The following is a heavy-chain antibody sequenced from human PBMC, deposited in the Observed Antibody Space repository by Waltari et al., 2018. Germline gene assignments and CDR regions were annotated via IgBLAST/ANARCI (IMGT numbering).Heavy chain of an antibody. CDR3: ARIHRSITIFGVIISPTFDY. V-gene: IGHV1-8*01. J-gene: IGHJ4*02. Sequence: QVQLVQSGAEVKKPGASVQVSCKASGYTFTSNDINWVRQATGQGLEWMGWMNPNSGNTCYAQKFQGRVTMTRNTSISTAYMELSSLRSEDTAVYYCARIHRSITIFGVIISPTFDYWGQGTLVTVSS. D-gene: IGHD3-3*01. CDR1: GYTFTSND. CDR2: MNPNSGNT.